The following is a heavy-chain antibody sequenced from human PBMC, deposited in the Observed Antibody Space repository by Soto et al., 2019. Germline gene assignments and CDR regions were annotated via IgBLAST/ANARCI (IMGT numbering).Heavy chain of an antibody. CDR1: GFTFSSYW. CDR2: IKCDETDE. Sequence: PGGSLRLSCSASGFTFSSYWMSWVRQAPGKGLEWVAKIKCDETDEYSADSVKGRFTISRDNAKNTLYLQMNSLRPEDTAVYYCARDGQVLRFLEWLFNFEYWGQGTLVTVSS. D-gene: IGHD3-3*01. CDR3: ARDGQVLRFLEWLFNFEY. J-gene: IGHJ4*02. V-gene: IGHV3-7*01.